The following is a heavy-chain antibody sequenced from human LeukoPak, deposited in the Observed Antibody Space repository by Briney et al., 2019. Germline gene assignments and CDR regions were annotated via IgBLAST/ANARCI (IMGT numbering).Heavy chain of an antibody. V-gene: IGHV4-39*07. CDR2: IYYSGST. CDR1: GGSISSSSYY. J-gene: IGHJ4*02. CDR3: AREDSVVPAAMHWSRWYYFDY. D-gene: IGHD2-2*01. Sequence: SETLSLTCTVSGGSISSSSYYWGWIRQPPGKGLEWIGSIYYSGSTYYNPSLKSRVTMSVDTSKNQFSLKLSSVTAADTAVYYCAREDSVVPAAMHWSRWYYFDYWGQGTLVTVSS.